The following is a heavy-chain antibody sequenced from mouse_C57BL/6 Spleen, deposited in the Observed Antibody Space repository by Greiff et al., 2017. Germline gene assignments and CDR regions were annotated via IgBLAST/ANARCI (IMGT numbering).Heavy chain of an antibody. Sequence: VQLQQPGAELVKPGASVKLSCKASGYTFTSYWMHWVKQRPGQGLEWIGMIHPNSGSTNYNEKFKGKATLTVDTSSSTAYMQLSSLTSEDSAVYYCARSDGYDGDWYFDVWGTGTTVTVSS. CDR1: GYTFTSYW. CDR2: IHPNSGST. V-gene: IGHV1-64*01. J-gene: IGHJ1*03. CDR3: ARSDGYDGDWYFDV. D-gene: IGHD2-2*01.